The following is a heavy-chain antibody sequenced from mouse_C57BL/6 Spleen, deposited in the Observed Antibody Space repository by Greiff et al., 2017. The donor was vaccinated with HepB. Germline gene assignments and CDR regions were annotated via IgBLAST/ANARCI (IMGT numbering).Heavy chain of an antibody. CDR1: GYTFTSYW. Sequence: QVQLQQPGAELVMPGASVKLSCKASGYTFTSYWMHWVKQRPGQGLEWIGEIDPSDSYTNYTQKFKGKSTLTVDKSSSTAYMQLSSLTSEDSAVYYCARGGQITTVFFDYWGQGTTLTVSS. D-gene: IGHD1-1*01. V-gene: IGHV1-69*01. CDR3: ARGGQITTVFFDY. J-gene: IGHJ2*01. CDR2: IDPSDSYT.